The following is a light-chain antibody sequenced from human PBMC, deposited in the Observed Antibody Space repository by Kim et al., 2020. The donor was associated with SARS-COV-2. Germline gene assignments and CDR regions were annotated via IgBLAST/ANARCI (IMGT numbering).Light chain of an antibody. CDR1: REDVGCDNY. CDR3: SSNRSSTNYV. CDR2: DDT. J-gene: IGLJ1*01. Sequence: SITYSCPGGREDVGCDNYVSWYQQHPGKAPKLIIFDDTKRPSGVSERFSGSKSGNTASLTISGLQSEDEADYYCSSNRSSTNYVFATGTKVTVL. V-gene: IGLV2-14*04.